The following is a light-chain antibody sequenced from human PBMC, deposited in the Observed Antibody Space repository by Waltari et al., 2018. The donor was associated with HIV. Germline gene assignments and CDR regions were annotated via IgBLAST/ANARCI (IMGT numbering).Light chain of an antibody. V-gene: IGLV1-44*01. CDR1: SSNIGSNT. CDR3: STWDDSLNGVL. Sequence: QSVLTQPPSASGTPGQRVTISCSGGSSNIGSNTVHWYQQLPGTAPKLLIYINKQRPSGVPDRFSGSKSGTSASLAISGLQSEDEADYYCSTWDDSLNGVLFGGGTKLTVL. J-gene: IGLJ2*01. CDR2: INK.